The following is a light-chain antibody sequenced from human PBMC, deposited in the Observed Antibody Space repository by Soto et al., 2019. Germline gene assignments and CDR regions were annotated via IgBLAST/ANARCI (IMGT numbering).Light chain of an antibody. V-gene: IGKV3-15*01. J-gene: IGKJ2*01. CDR1: QTVASN. Sequence: ELVRTQSPASLSVSPGDGATLACRASQTVASNLAWYQQNPGQGPRLLIHGASTRAAGVPARVSGSGSGTDLALPISSLQSEDFGVSYLQQYHNWPTKYTFVQRTKLQIK. CDR3: QQYHNWPTKYT. CDR2: GAS.